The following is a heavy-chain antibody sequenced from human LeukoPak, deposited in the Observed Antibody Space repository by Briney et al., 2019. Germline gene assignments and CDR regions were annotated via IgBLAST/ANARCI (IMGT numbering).Heavy chain of an antibody. CDR3: ARGRRPYYGSGSCFDY. CDR2: IIPIFGTA. J-gene: IGHJ4*02. Sequence: GASVKVSCKASGYTFTSYAISWVRQAPGQGLEWMGGIIPIFGTANYAQKFQGRVTITADESTSTAYMELSSLRSEDTAVYYCARGRRPYYGSGSCFDYWGQGTLVTVSS. CDR1: GYTFTSYA. V-gene: IGHV1-69*13. D-gene: IGHD3-10*01.